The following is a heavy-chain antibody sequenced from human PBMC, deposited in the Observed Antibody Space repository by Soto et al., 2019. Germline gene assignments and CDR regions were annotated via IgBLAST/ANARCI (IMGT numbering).Heavy chain of an antibody. CDR2: IYYSGST. Sequence: TSETLSLTCTVSGGSISSGGYYWSWIRQHPGKGLEWIGYIYYSGSTYYNPSLKSRVTISVDTSKNQFSLKLSSVTAADTAVYYCARGTYYYGSGSYYKVGSPLYYGMDVWGQGTTVTVSS. V-gene: IGHV4-31*03. CDR1: GGSISSGGYY. J-gene: IGHJ6*02. D-gene: IGHD3-10*01. CDR3: ARGTYYYGSGSYYKVGSPLYYGMDV.